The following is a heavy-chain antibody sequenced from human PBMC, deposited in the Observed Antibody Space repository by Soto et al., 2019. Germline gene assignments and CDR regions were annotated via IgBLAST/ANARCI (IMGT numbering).Heavy chain of an antibody. Sequence: ASVKVSCKASGGTFSSYAISWVRQAPGQGLEWMGGIIPIFGTANYAQKFQGRVTITADESTSTAYMELSSLRSEDTAVYYCARDLVVVPAAIRARRNYYYGMDVWGQGTTVTVSS. D-gene: IGHD2-2*02. CDR2: IIPIFGTA. V-gene: IGHV1-69*13. J-gene: IGHJ6*02. CDR1: GGTFSSYA. CDR3: ARDLVVVPAAIRARRNYYYGMDV.